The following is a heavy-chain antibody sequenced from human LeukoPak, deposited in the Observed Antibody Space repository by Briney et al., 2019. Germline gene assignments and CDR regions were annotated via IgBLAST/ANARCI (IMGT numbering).Heavy chain of an antibody. Sequence: GGSLRLSCAASGFTFSSYAMHWVRQAPGKGLEWVAVTSYDGSNKYYADSVKGRFTISRDNSKNTLYLQMNSLRAVDTAVYYCARDRAWNYFDYWGQGTLVTVSS. J-gene: IGHJ4*02. D-gene: IGHD3-3*01. CDR2: TSYDGSNK. V-gene: IGHV3-30-3*01. CDR3: ARDRAWNYFDY. CDR1: GFTFSSYA.